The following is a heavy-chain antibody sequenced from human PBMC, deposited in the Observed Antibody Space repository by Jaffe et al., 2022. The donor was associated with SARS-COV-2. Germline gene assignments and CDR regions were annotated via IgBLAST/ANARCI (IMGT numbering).Heavy chain of an antibody. CDR2: IYSGGNT. D-gene: IGHD6-19*01. V-gene: IGHV3-53*02. CDR3: ARSGVAVRGGNAFDI. CDR1: GFTVSSNF. J-gene: IGHJ3*02. Sequence: EVQLVETGGGLVQPGGSLRLSCAASGFTVSSNFVTWVRQAPGKGLDWVSLIYSGGNTYYADSVRGRFTISRDNSKNTVYLQLNSLRAEDTAVYYCARSGVAVRGGNAFDIWGQGTMVTVSS.